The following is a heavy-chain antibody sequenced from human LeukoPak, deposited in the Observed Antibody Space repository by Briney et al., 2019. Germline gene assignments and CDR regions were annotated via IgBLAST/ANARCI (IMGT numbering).Heavy chain of an antibody. V-gene: IGHV4-39*01. Sequence: PSETLSLTCTVSGGSINSRSDHWGWIRQPPGKGLEWIGSIYYSGSTHYNPSLKSRVTMSIDTSKNQFSLKLSSVTAADTAVYYCARRPGEYGGNDFDYWGQGTLVTVSS. CDR2: IYYSGST. CDR3: ARRPGEYGGNDFDY. D-gene: IGHD4/OR15-4a*01. CDR1: GGSINSRSDH. J-gene: IGHJ4*02.